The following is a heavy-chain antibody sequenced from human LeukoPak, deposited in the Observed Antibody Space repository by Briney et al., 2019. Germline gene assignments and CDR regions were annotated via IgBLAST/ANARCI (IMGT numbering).Heavy chain of an antibody. CDR2: IHNSGST. J-gene: IGHJ6*02. CDR3: ARVRDGYNHYYYYYGMDV. Sequence: SETLSLTCAVYGGSLSGYYWSWIRQPPGQGLEWIGEIHNSGSTNNNPSLKSRVTISVDTSKNQFSLILSSVTAADTAVYYCARVRDGYNHYYYYYGMDVWGQGTTVTVSS. D-gene: IGHD5-24*01. V-gene: IGHV4-34*01. CDR1: GGSLSGYY.